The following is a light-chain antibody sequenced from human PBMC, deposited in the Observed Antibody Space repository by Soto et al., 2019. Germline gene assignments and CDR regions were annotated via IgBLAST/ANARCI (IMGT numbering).Light chain of an antibody. Sequence: QSVLTQPPSASGTPGQRVTISCSGSSSNIGSNTVNWYQQLPGTAPKLLIYSINHRPSGVPDRFSGSKSGTSASLAISGLPSEDEADYYCAAWDDSLNGYVFGTGTKLTVL. CDR2: SIN. CDR1: SSNIGSNT. J-gene: IGLJ1*01. V-gene: IGLV1-44*01. CDR3: AAWDDSLNGYV.